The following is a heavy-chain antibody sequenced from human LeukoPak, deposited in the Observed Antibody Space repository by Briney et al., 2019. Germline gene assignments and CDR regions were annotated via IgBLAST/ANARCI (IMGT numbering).Heavy chain of an antibody. D-gene: IGHD1-14*01. CDR2: IRGDGGGT. CDR1: GFTFSTYA. J-gene: IGHJ4*02. V-gene: IGHV3-23*01. Sequence: GESLKISCAAAGFTFSTYAMTWVRQAPGKGLEWVSGIRGDGGGTYYADSVKGRFTISRDNSKNTLYLQMNSLRAEDTAVYYCARDGTLDYWGQGTLVTVSP. CDR3: ARDGTLDY.